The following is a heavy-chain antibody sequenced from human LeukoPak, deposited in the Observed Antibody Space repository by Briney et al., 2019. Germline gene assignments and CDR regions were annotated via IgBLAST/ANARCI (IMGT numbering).Heavy chain of an antibody. Sequence: GGSLRLSCAASGFTVSDHYMSWVRQAPGKGLEWVSVIHSAGSTYYADSVKGRFTISRDNSKNTLYLQMNSLRAEDTAVYYCARDFMATITDYWGQGTLVTVSS. CDR3: ARDFMATITDY. CDR2: IHSAGST. D-gene: IGHD5-24*01. CDR1: GFTVSDHY. V-gene: IGHV3-66*01. J-gene: IGHJ4*02.